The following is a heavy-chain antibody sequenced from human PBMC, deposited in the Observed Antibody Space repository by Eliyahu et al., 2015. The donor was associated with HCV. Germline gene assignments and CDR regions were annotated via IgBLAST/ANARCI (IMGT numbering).Heavy chain of an antibody. CDR3: ARTSSWYHIDF. CDR1: GFVFGDYG. V-gene: IGHV3-23*01. Sequence: ESGGNLVLPGGSLTISCVTSGFVFGDYGMNWVRQVPGKGLEWVAHISDRGGDTNYITPVKGRFTVSRDNSKNTLYLQMVRLSVEDTAIYFCARTSSWYHIDFWGQGTLVTVSS. J-gene: IGHJ4*02. D-gene: IGHD2-2*01. CDR2: ISDRGGDT.